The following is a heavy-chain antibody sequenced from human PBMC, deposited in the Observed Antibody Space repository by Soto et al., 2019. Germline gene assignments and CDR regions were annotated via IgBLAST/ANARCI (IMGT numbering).Heavy chain of an antibody. CDR3: AKSRVDSWTLYYFDY. D-gene: IGHD3-3*01. V-gene: IGHV3-23*01. CDR1: GFPFSIYS. J-gene: IGHJ4*02. CDR2: ISATGATR. Sequence: EEHLLESGGGLVQPGGSLTLSCASSGFPFSIYSMSWVRQAPGKGLQWVSGISATGATRHYADSLRGRLSIFRDNSRNTLYLQLNSLRAEDTAVYFCAKSRVDSWTLYYFDYWGQGTLVTVSS.